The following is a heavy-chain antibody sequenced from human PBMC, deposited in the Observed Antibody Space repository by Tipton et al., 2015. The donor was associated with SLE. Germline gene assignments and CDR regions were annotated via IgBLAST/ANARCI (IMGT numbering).Heavy chain of an antibody. V-gene: IGHV3-48*03. Sequence: QLVQSGGGLVKPGGSLRLSCAASGFTFSSYEMNWVRQAPGKGLEWVSYISSSGSTIYYADSVKGRFTISRDNAKNSLYLQMNSLRAEDTAVYYCARDLTDYYYYYMDVWGKGTTVTVSS. J-gene: IGHJ6*03. CDR2: ISSSGSTI. CDR3: ARDLTDYYYYYMDV. CDR1: GFTFSSYE. D-gene: IGHD2-8*02.